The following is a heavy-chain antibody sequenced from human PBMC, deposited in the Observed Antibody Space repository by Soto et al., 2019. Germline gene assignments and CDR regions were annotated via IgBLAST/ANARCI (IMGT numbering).Heavy chain of an antibody. J-gene: IGHJ3*02. CDR1: GFTFSSYS. D-gene: IGHD6-13*01. Sequence: GGSLRLSCAASGFTFSSYSMNWVRQAPGKGLEWVSYISSSSSTIYYADSAKGRFTISRDNAKNSLYLQMNSLRDEDTAVYYCARAGAAAGSDAFDIWGQGTMVTVSS. V-gene: IGHV3-48*02. CDR2: ISSSSSTI. CDR3: ARAGAAAGSDAFDI.